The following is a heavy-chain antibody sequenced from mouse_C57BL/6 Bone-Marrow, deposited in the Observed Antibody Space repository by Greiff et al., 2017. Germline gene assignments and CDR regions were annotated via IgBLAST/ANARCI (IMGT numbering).Heavy chain of an antibody. CDR2: IYPGSGNT. CDR3: ARTGMDY. CDR1: GYTFTDYY. J-gene: IGHJ2*01. D-gene: IGHD4-1*01. V-gene: IGHV1-76*01. Sequence: QVQLQQSGAELVRPGASVKLSCKASGYTFTDYYINWVKQRPGQGLEWIARIYPGSGNTYYNEKFKGKATLTAEKTSSTAYMQLSSLTSADSAVYFCARTGMDYCGQGTTLTVSS.